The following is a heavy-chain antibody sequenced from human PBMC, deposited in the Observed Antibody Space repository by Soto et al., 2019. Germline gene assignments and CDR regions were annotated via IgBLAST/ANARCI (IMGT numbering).Heavy chain of an antibody. J-gene: IGHJ6*02. CDR1: GYTFTSYD. CDR2: MNPNSGNT. V-gene: IGHV1-8*01. Sequence: ASVKVSCKASGYTFTSYDINWVRQATGQGLEWMGWMNPNSGNTGYAQKFQGRVTMTRNTSISTAYMELSSLRSEDTAVYYCARGAVVVVAAWNYYYGMDVWGQGTTVTVSS. D-gene: IGHD2-15*01. CDR3: ARGAVVVVAAWNYYYGMDV.